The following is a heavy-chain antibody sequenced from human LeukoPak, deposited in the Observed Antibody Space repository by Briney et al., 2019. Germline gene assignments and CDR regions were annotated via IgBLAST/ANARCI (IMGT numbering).Heavy chain of an antibody. J-gene: IGHJ6*03. CDR1: GGSFSGYY. CDR3: ARVRYCSSISCYRGYYYYYYMDV. V-gene: IGHV4-34*01. Sequence: PSETLSLTCAVYGGSFSGYYWSWIRRPPGKGLGWIGEINHSGSTNYNPSLKSRVTISVDTSKNQFSLKLSSVTAADTTVYYCARVRYCSSISCYRGYYYYYYMDVWGKGTTVTVSS. CDR2: INHSGST. D-gene: IGHD2-2*01.